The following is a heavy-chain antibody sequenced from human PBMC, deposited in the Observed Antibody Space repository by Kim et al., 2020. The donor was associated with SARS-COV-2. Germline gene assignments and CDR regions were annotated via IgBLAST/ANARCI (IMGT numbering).Heavy chain of an antibody. J-gene: IGHJ4*02. V-gene: IGHV3-23*01. D-gene: IGHD2-15*01. CDR2: IRASGETT. Sequence: GGSLRLSCAASGFTFISYSLGWVRQAPGKGLEWVSAIRASGETTHYADSVKGRFTISRDNSKNTVYLQMNSLGADDTAVYYCAKGRVVGATFNYDCWGQG. CDR3: AKGRVVGATFNYDC. CDR1: GFTFISYS.